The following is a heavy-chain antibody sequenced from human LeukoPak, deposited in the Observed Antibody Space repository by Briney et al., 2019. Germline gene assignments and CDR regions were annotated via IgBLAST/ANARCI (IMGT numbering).Heavy chain of an antibody. J-gene: IGHJ6*02. Sequence: SETLSLTCTVSGGSISSSSYYWSWIRQPPGKGLEWIGYIYYSGSTNYNPSLKSRVTISVDTSKNQFSLKLSSVTAADTAVYYCAREGVAAAGTFNYYYGMDVWGQGTTVTVSS. CDR2: IYYSGST. V-gene: IGHV4-61*01. CDR1: GGSISSSSYY. CDR3: AREGVAAAGTFNYYYGMDV. D-gene: IGHD6-13*01.